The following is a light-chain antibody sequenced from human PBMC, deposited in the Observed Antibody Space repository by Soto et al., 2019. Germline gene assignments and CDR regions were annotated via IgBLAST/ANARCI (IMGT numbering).Light chain of an antibody. CDR1: QGISSY. Sequence: AIRMTQSPSSLSASTGDRVTITCRASQGISSYLAWYQQKPGKAPKFLIYGTSTLQSGVPSRFSGSGSGTEFTLTISSLQPEDFATYYCQQVNSYPLTFGGGTKVDIK. V-gene: IGKV1-8*01. CDR2: GTS. CDR3: QQVNSYPLT. J-gene: IGKJ4*01.